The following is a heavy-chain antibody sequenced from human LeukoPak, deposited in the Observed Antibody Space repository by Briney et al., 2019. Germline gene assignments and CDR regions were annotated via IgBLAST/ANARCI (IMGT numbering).Heavy chain of an antibody. V-gene: IGHV1-46*01. CDR1: GYTFTSYY. J-gene: IGHJ4*02. CDR2: INPSGGST. D-gene: IGHD3-10*01. Sequence: ASVKVSCKASGYTFTSYYMHRVRQAPGQGLEWMGIINPSGGSTSYAQKFQGRVTMTRDTSTSTVYMELSSLRSEDTAVYYCAREDTMVRGVILRMGFDYWGQGTLVTVSS. CDR3: AREDTMVRGVILRMGFDY.